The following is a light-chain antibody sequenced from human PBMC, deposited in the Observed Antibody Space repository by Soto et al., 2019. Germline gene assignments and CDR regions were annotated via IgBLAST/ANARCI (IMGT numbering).Light chain of an antibody. V-gene: IGLV7-46*01. CDR3: LLSYSGAYYV. J-gene: IGLJ1*01. CDR1: TGSVNSGHY. CDR2: DTS. Sequence: QALFTHEPSLTLSPDCTFTLTFGSSTGSVNSGHYPYWFQQKPGQAPRTLIYDTSNKHSLTPALFSGSLLGGKAALTLSGAQPEDEAEYYCLLSYSGAYYVFGTGTKVTV.